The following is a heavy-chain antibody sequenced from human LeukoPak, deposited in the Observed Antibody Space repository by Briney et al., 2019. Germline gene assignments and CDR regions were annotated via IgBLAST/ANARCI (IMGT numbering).Heavy chain of an antibody. Sequence: GGSLRLSCAASGFTFSSYAMNWVRQAPGKGLEWVSVISGSGGSTYYADSVKGRFTISRDNSKNTLYLQMNSLRAEDTAVYYCAKVREPTGTDYWGQGTLVTVSS. CDR2: ISGSGGST. J-gene: IGHJ4*02. CDR1: GFTFSSYA. V-gene: IGHV3-23*01. D-gene: IGHD1-14*01. CDR3: AKVREPTGTDY.